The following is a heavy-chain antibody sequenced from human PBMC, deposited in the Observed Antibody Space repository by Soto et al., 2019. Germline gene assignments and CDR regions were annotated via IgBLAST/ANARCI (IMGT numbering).Heavy chain of an antibody. CDR3: AISYMTTVTTFDY. D-gene: IGHD4-17*01. Sequence: SETLSLTCAVYGGSFSGYYWSWIRQPPGKGLEWIGEINHSGSTNYNPSLKSRVTISVDTSKNQFSLKLSSVTAADTAVYYCAISYMTTVTTFDYWRQGTLVTVSS. CDR1: GGSFSGYY. V-gene: IGHV4-34*01. CDR2: INHSGST. J-gene: IGHJ4*02.